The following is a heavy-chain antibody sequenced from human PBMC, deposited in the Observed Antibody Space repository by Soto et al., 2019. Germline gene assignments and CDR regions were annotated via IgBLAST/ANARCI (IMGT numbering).Heavy chain of an antibody. J-gene: IGHJ6*03. Sequence: SETLSLTCTVSGGSISSYYWSWIRQPPGKGLEWIGYIYYSGSTNYNPSLKSRDTISVDTSKNQFSLKLSSVTAADTAVYYCARARSEPDGYCSGGSCYPIYYYYYMDVWGKGTTVTVSS. D-gene: IGHD2-15*01. CDR2: IYYSGST. CDR1: GGSISSYY. V-gene: IGHV4-59*01. CDR3: ARARSEPDGYCSGGSCYPIYYYYYMDV.